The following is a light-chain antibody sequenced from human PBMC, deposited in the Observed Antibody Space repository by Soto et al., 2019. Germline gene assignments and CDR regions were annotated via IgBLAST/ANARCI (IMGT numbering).Light chain of an antibody. CDR3: QQYGSSPRYS. J-gene: IGKJ2*03. V-gene: IGKV3-20*01. CDR1: QSVDSRY. CDR2: AVS. Sequence: DIVLTQSPGTLSLSPGERATLSCRASQSVDSRYLAWYQQKPGQAPRLLTYAVSSRATGIPDRFSGSGSGTDFTLTISRLEREEFAEYYCQQYGSSPRYSFGQGTKLEIK.